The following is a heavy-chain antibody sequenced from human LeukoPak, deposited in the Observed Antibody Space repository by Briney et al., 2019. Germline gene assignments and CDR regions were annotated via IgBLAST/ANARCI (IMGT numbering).Heavy chain of an antibody. CDR1: GYSISSGYY. V-gene: IGHV4-38-2*02. D-gene: IGHD5-18*01. CDR3: ASHVDTAPYWYFDL. J-gene: IGHJ2*01. Sequence: NPSETLSLTCTVSGYSISSGYYWGWIRQPPGKGLEWIGGIYHSGSTYYNPSLKSRVTISVDTSKNQFSLKLSSVTAADTAVYYCASHVDTAPYWYFDLWGRGTLVTVSS. CDR2: IYHSGST.